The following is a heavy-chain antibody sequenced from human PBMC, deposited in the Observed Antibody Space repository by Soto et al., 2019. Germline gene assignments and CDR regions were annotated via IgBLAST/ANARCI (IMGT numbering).Heavy chain of an antibody. Sequence: ASVKASCKASGYSFMSWSLHWVRQAPGQRLEWMGWINTGNGDTKYSQKFQGRVTSTRDTPASTAYMELRSLRSEDTAVYYCARYVMDVWGQGTTVTVSS. J-gene: IGHJ6*02. CDR2: INTGNGDT. CDR3: ARYVMDV. CDR1: GYSFMSWS. V-gene: IGHV1-3*04.